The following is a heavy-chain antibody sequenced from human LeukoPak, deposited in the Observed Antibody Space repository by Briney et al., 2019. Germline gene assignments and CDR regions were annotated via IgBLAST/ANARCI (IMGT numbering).Heavy chain of an antibody. Sequence: GGSLRLSCAASGFTFSGSAIHWVRQASGKGLEWVGRIRSKTNIYATAYAASVKGKFTISRDDSKNTAYLQMNSLQTGDTAVYYCTTSGSSYVMQSELFDYWGQGTLVTVSS. CDR2: IRSKTNIYAT. CDR1: GFTFSGSA. J-gene: IGHJ4*02. V-gene: IGHV3-73*01. D-gene: IGHD1-26*01. CDR3: TTSGSSYVMQSELFDY.